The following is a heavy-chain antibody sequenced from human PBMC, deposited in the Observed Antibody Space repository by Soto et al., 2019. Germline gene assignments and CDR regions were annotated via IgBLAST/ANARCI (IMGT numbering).Heavy chain of an antibody. CDR2: ISYDGSNK. D-gene: IGHD5-18*01. Sequence: GGSLRLSCAASGFTFSSYAMHWVRQAPGKGLEWVAVISYDGSNKYYADSVKGRFTISRDNSKNTLYLQMNSLRAEDTAVYYCARDSSDTAPRGGMDVWGQGTTVTVSS. J-gene: IGHJ6*02. CDR1: GFTFSSYA. CDR3: ARDSSDTAPRGGMDV. V-gene: IGHV3-30-3*01.